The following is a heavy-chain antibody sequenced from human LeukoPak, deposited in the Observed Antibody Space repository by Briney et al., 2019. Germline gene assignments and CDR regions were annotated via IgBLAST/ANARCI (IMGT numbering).Heavy chain of an antibody. Sequence: GASVKVSCKASGYTFTSYDINWVRQATGQGLEWMGWMNPNSGNTGYAQKFQGRVTMTRNTSISTAYMELSSLRSEDTAVYYCARVCPYITMVRSDYMDAWGKGTTVTVSS. D-gene: IGHD3-10*01. CDR3: ARVCPYITMVRSDYMDA. V-gene: IGHV1-8*01. J-gene: IGHJ6*03. CDR1: GYTFTSYD. CDR2: MNPNSGNT.